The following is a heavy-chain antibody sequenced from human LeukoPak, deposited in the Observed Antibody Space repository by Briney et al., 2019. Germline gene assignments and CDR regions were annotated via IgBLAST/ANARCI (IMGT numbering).Heavy chain of an antibody. CDR2: IAWDDDK. Sequence: SGPALVKPTQTLTLTCTFSGFSLRTSEMRMSWIRQPPGTALEWLARIAWDDDKFYSTSLKTRLTISKDSSKNQVVLTMTNMDPLDTATYYCARIGDSSGWYFDYWGQGTLVTVSS. CDR3: ARIGDSSGWYFDY. CDR1: GFSLRTSEMR. J-gene: IGHJ4*02. V-gene: IGHV2-70*04. D-gene: IGHD6-19*01.